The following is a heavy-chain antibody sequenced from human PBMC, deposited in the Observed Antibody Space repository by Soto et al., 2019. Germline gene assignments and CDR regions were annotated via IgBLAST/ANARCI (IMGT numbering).Heavy chain of an antibody. CDR3: ARSGGGVIDY. CDR2: INPSSGGT. Sequence: QVQLLQSGAGVKKLGASVKVSCRASGSTFTNYYIHWVRQARGQGLGWMGIINPSSGGTTNEQKFQDGVTMTRDTSTNTVYMELSSLRSEDTAIYFCARSGGGVIDYWGQGTLVTVSS. D-gene: IGHD2-8*02. V-gene: IGHV1-46*01. J-gene: IGHJ4*02. CDR1: GSTFTNYY.